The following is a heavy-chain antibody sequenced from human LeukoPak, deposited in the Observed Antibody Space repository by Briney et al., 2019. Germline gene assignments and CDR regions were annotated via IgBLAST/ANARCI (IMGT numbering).Heavy chain of an antibody. D-gene: IGHD3-3*01. CDR2: FNHIYGTT. J-gene: IGHJ3*02. CDR3: ARRAEWFSWTRLDAFDI. CDR1: GGSSKNFA. Sequence: GASVKVSCKASGGSSKNFAISWVRQAPGQGLEWMGGFNHIYGTTNYAQKFQGRVTITVDDSTNIAYLDLSSLRSDDTALYYCARRAEWFSWTRLDAFDIWGQGTTVTVSS. V-gene: IGHV1-69*13.